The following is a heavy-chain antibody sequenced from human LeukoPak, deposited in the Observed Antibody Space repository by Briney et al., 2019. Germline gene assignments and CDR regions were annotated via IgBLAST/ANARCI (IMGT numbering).Heavy chain of an antibody. J-gene: IGHJ4*02. Sequence: GGSLRLSCAASGFTFSSYAMSWVRQAPGKGLEWVAGISGSGGSTNYADSVKGRFTISRDNPKNTLFLQMNSLRAEDTAVYFCAKRGVVIRVILVGFHREAYYFDSWGQGALVTVSS. D-gene: IGHD2-21*01. CDR1: GFTFSSYA. V-gene: IGHV3-23*01. CDR3: AKRGVVIRVILVGFHREAYYFDS. CDR2: ISGSGGST.